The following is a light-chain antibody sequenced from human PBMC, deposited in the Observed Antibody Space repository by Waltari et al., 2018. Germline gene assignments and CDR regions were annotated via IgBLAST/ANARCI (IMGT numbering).Light chain of an antibody. V-gene: IGLV2-23*02. CDR2: QVS. CDR1: SSDIGKYYL. CDR3: CSSVGSSSFVV. J-gene: IGLJ2*01. Sequence: QAVLTQPASGSGSPGQSVTISCTGTSSDIGKYYLFSLDQKHPGKAPKLIIYQVSNRPSGVSDRFSGSKSGNTASLTISGLQAEDEADYSCCSSVGSSSFVVFGGGTKLTVL.